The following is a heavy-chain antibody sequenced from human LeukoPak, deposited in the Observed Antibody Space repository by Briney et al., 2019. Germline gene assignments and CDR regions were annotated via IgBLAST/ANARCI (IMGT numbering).Heavy chain of an antibody. CDR3: AIYCTNGVCYTEVLSSYYYYGMDV. CDR2: IRSNSDGGTI. V-gene: IGHV3-15*07. CDR1: GFTFSNAW. D-gene: IGHD2-8*01. Sequence: PGGSLRLSCATSGFTFSNAWMNWVRQAPGKGLEWVGRIRSNSDGGTIDYAAPVKGRFTLSRDDSKTTLYLQMNSLQTEDTAVYYCAIYCTNGVCYTEVLSSYYYYGMDVWGQGTTVTVSS. J-gene: IGHJ6*02.